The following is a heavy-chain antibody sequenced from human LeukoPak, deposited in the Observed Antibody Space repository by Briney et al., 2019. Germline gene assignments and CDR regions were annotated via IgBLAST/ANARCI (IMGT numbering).Heavy chain of an antibody. CDR3: ARNTYYYERSGWKAFDI. CDR2: IKQDGSEK. Sequence: PGGSLRLSCAASGVTFSIYWMSWVRQAPGKGLEGVANIKQDGSEKYYVDSVRGRFTISRDNAKNSLYLQMSSLRVEDTAVYYCARNTYYYERSGWKAFDIWGQGTMVTVSS. V-gene: IGHV3-7*01. D-gene: IGHD3-22*01. J-gene: IGHJ3*02. CDR1: GVTFSIYW.